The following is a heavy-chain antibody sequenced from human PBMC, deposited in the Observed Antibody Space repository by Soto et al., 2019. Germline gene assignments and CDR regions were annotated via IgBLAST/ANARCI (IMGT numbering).Heavy chain of an antibody. D-gene: IGHD3-3*01. CDR3: ARGSLLLRFLEPLREYLDYYMDV. J-gene: IGHJ6*03. Sequence: SETLSLTCAVYGGSFSGYYWSWIRQPPGKGLEWIGEINHSGSTNYNPSLKSRVTISVDTSKNQFSLKLSSVTAADTAVYYCARGSLLLRFLEPLREYLDYYMDVWGKGTTVTVSS. V-gene: IGHV4-34*01. CDR2: INHSGST. CDR1: GGSFSGYY.